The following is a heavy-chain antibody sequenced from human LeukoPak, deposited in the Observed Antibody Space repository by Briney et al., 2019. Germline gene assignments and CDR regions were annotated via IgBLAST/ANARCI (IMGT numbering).Heavy chain of an antibody. Sequence: GGSLRLSCAASGFAFSSYAMSWVRRAPGKGLEWVSTVSENGGGTYYADSVKGRFFISRDNSKNTLYLQMNSLRAEDTAVYYCAKTFGELSFDYWGQGTLVTVSS. CDR1: GFAFSSYA. J-gene: IGHJ4*02. CDR3: AKTFGELSFDY. D-gene: IGHD3-10*01. V-gene: IGHV3-23*01. CDR2: VSENGGGT.